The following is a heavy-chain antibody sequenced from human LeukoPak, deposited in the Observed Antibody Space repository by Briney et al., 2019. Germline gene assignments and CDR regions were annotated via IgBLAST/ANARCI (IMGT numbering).Heavy chain of an antibody. D-gene: IGHD5-18*01. V-gene: IGHV3-20*04. CDR1: GFTFSSYG. CDR3: AREGSYGPYDAFDI. Sequence: PGGSLRLSCAASGFTFSSYGMHWVRQAPGKGLEWVSGINWNGGSTGYADSVKGRFTTSRDNAKNSLYLQMNSLRAEDTALYYCAREGSYGPYDAFDIWGQGTMVTVSS. CDR2: INWNGGST. J-gene: IGHJ3*02.